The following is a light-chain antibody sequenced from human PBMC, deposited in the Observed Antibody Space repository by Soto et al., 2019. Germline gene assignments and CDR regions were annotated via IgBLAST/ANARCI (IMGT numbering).Light chain of an antibody. V-gene: IGKV3-20*01. CDR1: QSVSSSY. CDR3: QQYRSSQS. CDR2: GAS. J-gene: IGKJ1*01. Sequence: EIVLTQSPGTLSLSPGERATLSCRASQSVSSSYLAWYQQKPGQAPRLLIYGASSRATGIPDRFSGSGSGTDFTLTISSLEPEVFAVYYCQQYRSSQSFGQGNKVEI.